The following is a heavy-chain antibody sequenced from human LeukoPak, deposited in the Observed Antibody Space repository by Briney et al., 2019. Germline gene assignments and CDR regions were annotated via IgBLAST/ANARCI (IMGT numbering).Heavy chain of an antibody. V-gene: IGHV4-31*03. Sequence: SETLSLTCTGTGGSISSGGYYWSWIRQLPGKGLEWIGSIYYSGSTYYNPSLKSRVTISVDTSKNQFSLKVSSVTAADTAVYYCARTLNKAMVGACGYWGQGTLVTVSS. CDR2: IYYSGST. CDR1: GGSISSGGYY. CDR3: ARTLNKAMVGACGY. J-gene: IGHJ4*02. D-gene: IGHD5-18*01.